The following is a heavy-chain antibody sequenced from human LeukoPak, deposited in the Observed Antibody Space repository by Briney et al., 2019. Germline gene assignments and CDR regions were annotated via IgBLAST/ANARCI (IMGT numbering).Heavy chain of an antibody. V-gene: IGHV3-64*01. Sequence: GGSLRLSCAASGFTFSSYAMHWVRQAPGKGLEYVSAISSNGGSTYYANSVKGRFTISRDNSKNTLHLQMNSLRGEDTAVYYCAKSLDRLRSQDAFDIWGQGTMVTVSS. D-gene: IGHD3-10*01. J-gene: IGHJ3*02. CDR3: AKSLDRLRSQDAFDI. CDR2: ISSNGGST. CDR1: GFTFSSYA.